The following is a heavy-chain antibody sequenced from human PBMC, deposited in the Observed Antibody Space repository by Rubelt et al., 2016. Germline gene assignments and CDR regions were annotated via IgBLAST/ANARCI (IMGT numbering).Heavy chain of an antibody. Sequence: SSYYWGWIRQPPGKGLEWIGSIYYSGSTYYNPSLKSRVTISVDTSKNQFSLKLSSVTAADTAVYYCARLTYYYDSSGSTYYYYGMDVWGQGTTVSVSS. CDR2: IYYSGST. CDR1: SSYY. J-gene: IGHJ6*02. CDR3: ARLTYYYDSSGSTYYYYGMDV. V-gene: IGHV4-39*07. D-gene: IGHD3-22*01.